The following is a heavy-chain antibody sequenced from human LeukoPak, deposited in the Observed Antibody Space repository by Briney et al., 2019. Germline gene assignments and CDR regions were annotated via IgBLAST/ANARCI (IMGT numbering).Heavy chain of an antibody. D-gene: IGHD3-22*01. Sequence: GGSLRLSCAASGFTVSSDYMNWVRQAPGKGLEWVSLISPGGNTFYADSVKGRFTISRDNSNNTLYLQMNSVRAEDTAVYYCAKGRRGSSYVHYFDTWGQGTLVTVSS. V-gene: IGHV3-66*02. J-gene: IGHJ1*01. CDR2: ISPGGNT. CDR1: GFTVSSDY. CDR3: AKGRRGSSYVHYFDT.